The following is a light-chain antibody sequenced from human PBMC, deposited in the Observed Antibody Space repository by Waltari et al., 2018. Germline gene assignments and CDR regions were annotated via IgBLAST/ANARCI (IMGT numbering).Light chain of an antibody. J-gene: IGLJ3*02. CDR2: DVS. V-gene: IGLV2-23*02. CDR3: CSYAGNYVWV. Sequence: QSALTQPAAVSGSPGQSVTISCTGASSALGRYDLLSWYQQHPGNAPKLVISDVSKRPSGVSDRFSGSKSGDTASLTISGLQFEDEADYYCCSYAGNYVWVFGGGTRLTVL. CDR1: SSALGRYDL.